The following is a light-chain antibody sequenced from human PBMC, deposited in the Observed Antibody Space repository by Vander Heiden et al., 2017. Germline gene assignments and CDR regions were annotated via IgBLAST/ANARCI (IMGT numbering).Light chain of an antibody. CDR3: QQSYIVPHT. CDR1: QSISGY. J-gene: IGKJ2*01. V-gene: IGKV1-39*01. Sequence: DIQMPQSPPSLSASIGDRVTITCRASQSISGYLNWYQQQPGKAPKLLMFAASSVQSGVPSRFSGSGSGTDFTLTITSLQPEDFATYYCQQSYIVPHTFGQGTKLEIK. CDR2: AAS.